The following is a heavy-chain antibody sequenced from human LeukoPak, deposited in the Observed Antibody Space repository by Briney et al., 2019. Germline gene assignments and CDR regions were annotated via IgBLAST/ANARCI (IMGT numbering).Heavy chain of an antibody. CDR2: IITDGSST. Sequence: GGSLRLSCAASGFTFSTYWMHWVRHAPGEGLVWVSRIITDGSSTIYADSVKGRFTISRDNAKNTLYLQMNSLRAEDTAVYYCAGGHSSGLGDYWGQGTLVTVSS. CDR3: AGGHSSGLGDY. V-gene: IGHV3-74*01. D-gene: IGHD6-19*01. J-gene: IGHJ4*02. CDR1: GFTFSTYW.